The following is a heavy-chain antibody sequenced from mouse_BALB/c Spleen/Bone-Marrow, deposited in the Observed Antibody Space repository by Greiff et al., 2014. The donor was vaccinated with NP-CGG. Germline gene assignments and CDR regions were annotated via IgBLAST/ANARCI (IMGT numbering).Heavy chain of an antibody. J-gene: IGHJ4*01. V-gene: IGHV1-5*01. CDR1: GYTFTIYW. CDR2: IYPGNSDT. D-gene: IGHD2-3*01. CDR3: TRSMGFYYAMDY. Sequence: EVQLQQSGTVLARPGASVKMSCKASGYTFTIYWMHWVKQRPGQGLEWIGAIYPGNSDTSYNQKFKGKDKLTAVTSTSTAYMELSSLTNEDSAVYYCTRSMGFYYAMDYWGQGTSVTVSS.